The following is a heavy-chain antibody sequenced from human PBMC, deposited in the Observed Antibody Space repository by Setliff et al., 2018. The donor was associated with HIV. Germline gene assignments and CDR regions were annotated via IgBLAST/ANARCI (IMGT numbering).Heavy chain of an antibody. CDR1: GGSFSGYY. CDR3: PRVKRHDSSGYYPPSHYYYMDV. Sequence: PSETLSLTCAVYGGSFSGYYWSWIRQSPGKELEWIGGINHSGSTNYNPSLKSRVAISVDTSKNQFSLKVTSVTAADTALYYCPRVKRHDSSGYYPPSHYYYMDVWGKGTTVTVSS. D-gene: IGHD3-22*01. J-gene: IGHJ6*03. V-gene: IGHV4-34*01. CDR2: INHSGST.